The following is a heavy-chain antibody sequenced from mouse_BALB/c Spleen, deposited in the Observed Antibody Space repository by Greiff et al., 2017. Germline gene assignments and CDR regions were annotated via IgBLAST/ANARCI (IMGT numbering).Heavy chain of an antibody. Sequence: DVMLVESGGGLVKPGGSLKLSCAASGFAFSSYDMSWVRQTPEKRLEWVAYISSGGGSTYYPDTVKGRFTISRDNAKNTLYLQMSSLKSEDTAMYYCAMGYYGYTWFAYWGQGTLVTVSA. CDR1: GFAFSSYD. J-gene: IGHJ3*01. D-gene: IGHD1-2*01. CDR3: AMGYYGYTWFAY. CDR2: ISSGGGST. V-gene: IGHV5-12-1*01.